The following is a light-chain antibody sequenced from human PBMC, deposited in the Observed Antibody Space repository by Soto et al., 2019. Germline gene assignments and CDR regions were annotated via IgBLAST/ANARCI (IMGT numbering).Light chain of an antibody. V-gene: IGKV1-5*03. J-gene: IGKJ1*01. CDR3: QQYKSYSET. CDR1: QSISNW. Sequence: DIQMTQSPSTLSASVGDRVTITCRASQSISNWLAWYQQKPGKAPKVLIYQASSLESGVPSRFSGSGSGTEFTLTISSLQPDDFATYYCQQYKSYSETFGQGTKVDIK. CDR2: QAS.